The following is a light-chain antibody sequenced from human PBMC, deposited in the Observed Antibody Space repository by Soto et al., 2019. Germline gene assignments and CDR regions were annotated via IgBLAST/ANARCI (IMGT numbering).Light chain of an antibody. CDR1: RSVSSSY. V-gene: IGKV3-15*01. CDR2: CAS. Sequence: EIVFTQSPGTLSLSPGERATLSCRASRSVSSSYLAWYQQKPGQAPRLLIYCASTRATGIPARFSGSGSGTEYTLTISSLQSEDFEVYYCQQYNDWPRTFGQGTKVDIK. CDR3: QQYNDWPRT. J-gene: IGKJ1*01.